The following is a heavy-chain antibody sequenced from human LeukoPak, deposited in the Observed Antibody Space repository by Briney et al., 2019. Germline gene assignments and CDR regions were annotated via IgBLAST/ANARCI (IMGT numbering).Heavy chain of an antibody. CDR3: ATQDGYDNSGHYGY. CDR1: GFSFSNFG. Sequence: GRSLRLSCAASGFSFSNFGMHWVSHAPGKGLEWVAVISYDGSNKYFADSVKGRFTISRDNSKNTLYLQMNSLRAEDTAVYYCATQDGYDNSGHYGYWGQGTLVTVSS. CDR2: ISYDGSNK. V-gene: IGHV3-30*03. D-gene: IGHD3-22*01. J-gene: IGHJ4*02.